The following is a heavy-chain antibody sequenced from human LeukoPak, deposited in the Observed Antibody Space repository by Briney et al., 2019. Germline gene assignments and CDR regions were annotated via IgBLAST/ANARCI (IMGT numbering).Heavy chain of an antibody. J-gene: IGHJ5*02. CDR3: ARFKGSSAAGTLWFDP. D-gene: IGHD6-13*01. V-gene: IGHV1-2*02. Sequence: ASVKVSCKASGYTFTGYYMHWVRQAPGQGLEWMGWINPNSGGTNYAQKFQGRVTMTRGTSISTAYMELSRLRSDDTAVYYCARFKGSSAAGTLWFDPWGQGTLVTVSS. CDR2: INPNSGGT. CDR1: GYTFTGYY.